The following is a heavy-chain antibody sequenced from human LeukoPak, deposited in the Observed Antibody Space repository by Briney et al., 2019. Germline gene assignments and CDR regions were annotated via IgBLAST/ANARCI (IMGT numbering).Heavy chain of an antibody. CDR1: GGSIRSGSYY. V-gene: IGHV4-61*09. CDR3: AREVGGLYYYYGMDV. J-gene: IGHJ6*02. CDR2: IYTSGST. D-gene: IGHD1-26*01. Sequence: SETLSLTCTVSGGSIRSGSYYWSWIRQPAGKGLEWIGHIYTSGSTKYNPSLKSRVTVSVDTSKNQFSLKVNSVTAADTAVYYCAREVGGLYYYYGMDVWGQGTTVTVSS.